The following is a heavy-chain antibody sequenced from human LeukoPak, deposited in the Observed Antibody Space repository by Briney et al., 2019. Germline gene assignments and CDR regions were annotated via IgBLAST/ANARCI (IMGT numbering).Heavy chain of an antibody. D-gene: IGHD7-27*01. V-gene: IGHV3-23*01. Sequence: GGSLRLSCTASGFTFSSYGMNWVRQAPGKGLEWLSGISPRGGGTYYADSVKGRFTISRDDSKNTLSLQMNSLTVEDTAVYYCARDLAWGAFDYWGQGTLVTVSS. J-gene: IGHJ4*02. CDR2: ISPRGGGT. CDR1: GFTFSSYG. CDR3: ARDLAWGAFDY.